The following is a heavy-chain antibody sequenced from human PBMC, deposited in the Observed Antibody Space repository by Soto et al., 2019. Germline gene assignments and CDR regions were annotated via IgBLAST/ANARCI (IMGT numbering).Heavy chain of an antibody. J-gene: IGHJ6*02. CDR3: ARNRDGYNYRLGYYGMDV. V-gene: IGHV4-39*01. CDR2: IYYSGST. CDR1: SGSISSSSYY. D-gene: IGHD1-1*01. Sequence: SETLSLTCTVSSGSISSSSYYWGWIRQPPGKGLEWIGSIYYSGSTYYNPSLKSRVTISVDTSKNQFSLKLSSVTAADTAVYYCARNRDGYNYRLGYYGMDVWGQGTTVTVSS.